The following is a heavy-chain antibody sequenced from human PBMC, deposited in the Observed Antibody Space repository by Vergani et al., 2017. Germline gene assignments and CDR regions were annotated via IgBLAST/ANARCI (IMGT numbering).Heavy chain of an antibody. V-gene: IGHV4-39*07. CDR3: ERDVQGSIAVAGRNWFDP. Sequence: QLQLQESGPGLVKPSETLSLTCTVSGGSISSSSYYWGWIRQPPGKGLEWIGSIYYSGSTYYNPSLKSRVTISVDTSKNQFSLKLSSVTAADTAVYYCERDVQGSIAVAGRNWFDPWGQGTLVTVSS. J-gene: IGHJ5*02. CDR1: GGSISSSSYY. D-gene: IGHD6-19*01. CDR2: IYYSGST.